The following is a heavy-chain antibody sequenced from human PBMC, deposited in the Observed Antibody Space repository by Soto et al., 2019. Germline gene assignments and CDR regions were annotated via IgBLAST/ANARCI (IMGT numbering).Heavy chain of an antibody. CDR1: GFTFSNYA. V-gene: IGHV3-23*01. CDR2: ISGSGGST. J-gene: IGHJ4*02. CDR3: AKEGNSGLYYFYY. Sequence: GGSLRLSCAASGFTFSNYALSWVRQAPGKGLEWVSTISGSGGSTYYADSVKGRFTISRDTSKNTLYLQMNSLRAADTAVYYCAKEGNSGLYYFYYWGQGTLVTVSS. D-gene: IGHD5-12*01.